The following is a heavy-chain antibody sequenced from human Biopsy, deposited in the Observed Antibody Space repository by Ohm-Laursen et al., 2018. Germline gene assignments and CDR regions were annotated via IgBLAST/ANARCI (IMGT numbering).Heavy chain of an antibody. CDR1: GYTFTNYG. D-gene: IGHD3-3*01. V-gene: IGHV1-18*01. CDR3: ARDRWPHVTLLGLVVFDF. J-gene: IGHJ4*02. Sequence: SVKVSCKASGYTFTNYGISWVRQAPGQGLEWMGWISPYNGDTDYAQKLQGRVTMTTDTSTSTAYMDLRSLRSDDTAEYYCARDRWPHVTLLGLVVFDFWGQGTLVIVSS. CDR2: ISPYNGDT.